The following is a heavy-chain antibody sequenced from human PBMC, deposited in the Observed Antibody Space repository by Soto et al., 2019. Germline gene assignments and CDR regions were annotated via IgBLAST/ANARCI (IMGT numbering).Heavy chain of an antibody. J-gene: IGHJ3*02. CDR2: INHSGST. CDR3: ARGRRRGYYYDSSGTRRAFDI. CDR1: GGSFSGYY. Sequence: NPSETLSLTCAVYGGSFSGYYWSWIRQPPGKGLEWIGEINHSGSTNYNPSLKSRVTISVDTSKNQFSLKLSSVTAADTAVYYCARGRRRGYYYDSSGTRRAFDIWGQGTMVTVSS. V-gene: IGHV4-34*01. D-gene: IGHD3-22*01.